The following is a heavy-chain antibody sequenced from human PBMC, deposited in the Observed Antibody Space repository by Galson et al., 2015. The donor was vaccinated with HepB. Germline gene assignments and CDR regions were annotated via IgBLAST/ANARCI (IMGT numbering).Heavy chain of an antibody. J-gene: IGHJ3*02. Sequence: SVKVSCKASGYTFTSYDICWVRQAPGQGLEWMGWISAYNANTNYAQKLQGGVTMTTDTSTSTAYMELRSLRSDDTAVYYCARPFGYCSGGSCKTGTPDAFDIWGQGTMVTVSS. CDR1: GYTFTSYD. V-gene: IGHV1-18*01. D-gene: IGHD2-15*01. CDR2: ISAYNANT. CDR3: ARPFGYCSGGSCKTGTPDAFDI.